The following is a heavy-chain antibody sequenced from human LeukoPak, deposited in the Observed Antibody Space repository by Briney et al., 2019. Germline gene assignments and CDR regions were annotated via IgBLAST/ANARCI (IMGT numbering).Heavy chain of an antibody. CDR1: GYSFTSYW. CDR2: IYPGDSDT. CDR3: ARRITIFGVVNENWFDP. Sequence: GESLKISCKGSGYSFTSYWIGWVRQMPGKGLEWMGIIYPGDSDTRYSPSFQGQVTISADKSISTAYLQWSSLKASDTAMYYCARRITIFGVVNENWFDPWGQGTLATVSS. D-gene: IGHD3-3*01. J-gene: IGHJ5*02. V-gene: IGHV5-51*01.